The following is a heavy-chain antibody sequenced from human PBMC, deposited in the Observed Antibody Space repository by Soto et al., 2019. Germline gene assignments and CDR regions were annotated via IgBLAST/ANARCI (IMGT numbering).Heavy chain of an antibody. CDR1: GFTFSNYG. CDR3: AKVPGRSYCSGGSCDHHYYYYGMDV. J-gene: IGHJ6*02. D-gene: IGHD2-15*01. CDR2: ISYDGSNK. Sequence: QVQLVASGGGVVQPGRSLRLSCAASGFTFSNYGMHWVRQAPGKGLEWVAVISYDGSNKYYADSVKGRFTISRDNSKNTLYLHMSSLRAEDTAVYYCAKVPGRSYCSGGSCDHHYYYYGMDVWGRGTTVTVS. V-gene: IGHV3-30*18.